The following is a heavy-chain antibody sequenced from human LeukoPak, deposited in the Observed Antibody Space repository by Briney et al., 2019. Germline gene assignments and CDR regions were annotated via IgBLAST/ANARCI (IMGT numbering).Heavy chain of an antibody. CDR2: IYTSVST. Sequence: SETLSLTCTVSGGSTSGFYWSWIRHPAGQGLEWIGRIYTSVSTNYNPSLKRRVTMSVDTSKNQVSLKLSSVTAAETVVYYCARARSRFYQLLGGKGYAFDIWGQGTMVTVSS. J-gene: IGHJ3*02. D-gene: IGHD2-2*01. CDR1: GGSTSGFY. CDR3: ARARSRFYQLLGGKGYAFDI. V-gene: IGHV4-4*07.